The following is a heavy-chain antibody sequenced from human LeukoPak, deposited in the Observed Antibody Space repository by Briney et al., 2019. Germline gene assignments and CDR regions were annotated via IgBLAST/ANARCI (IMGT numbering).Heavy chain of an antibody. Sequence: ESLKISCKGSGYSFTSYWIGWVRQMPEKGLEWMGIIYPGDSDTRYSPSFQGQVTISADKSISTAYLQWNSLKASDSAMYFCARLAYCGGDCYRTTRGYFQHWRQGTLVTVSS. CDR1: GYSFTSYW. V-gene: IGHV5-51*01. J-gene: IGHJ1*01. CDR3: ARLAYCGGDCYRTTRGYFQH. D-gene: IGHD2-21*02. CDR2: IYPGDSDT.